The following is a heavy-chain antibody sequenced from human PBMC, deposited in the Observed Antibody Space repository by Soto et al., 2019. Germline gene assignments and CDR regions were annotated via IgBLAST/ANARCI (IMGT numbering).Heavy chain of an antibody. V-gene: IGHV4-59*01. CDR1: GGSISSYY. D-gene: IGHD5-12*01. CDR3: ARGGGTLFDY. CDR2: FYYSGST. Sequence: QVQLQESGPGLVKPSETLSLTCTVSGGSISSYYWSWIRQPPGKGLEWIGYFYYSGSTNYNPSLXRXAXIXIATAKNPFSLRLSSVTAAETAVYYGARGGGTLFDYWGQGTLVTVSS. J-gene: IGHJ4*02.